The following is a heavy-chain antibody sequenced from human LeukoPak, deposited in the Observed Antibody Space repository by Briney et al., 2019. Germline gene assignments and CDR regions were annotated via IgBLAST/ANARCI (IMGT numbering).Heavy chain of an antibody. CDR1: GGSFSGYY. Sequence: SETLSLTCAVYGGSFSGYYWSWIRQPPGKGLEWIGEINHSGSTNYNPSLKSRVTISVDTSKNQFSLKLSSVTAADTAVYYCARGMDWYYMDAWGKGTTVTVSS. D-gene: IGHD2-2*03. J-gene: IGHJ6*03. CDR2: INHSGST. V-gene: IGHV4-34*01. CDR3: ARGMDWYYMDA.